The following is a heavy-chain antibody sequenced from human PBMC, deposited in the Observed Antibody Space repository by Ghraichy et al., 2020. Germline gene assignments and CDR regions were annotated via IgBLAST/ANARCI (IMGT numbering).Heavy chain of an antibody. CDR2: IYYSGST. CDR3: ARDSSSGGYYYNMDV. Sequence: SETLSLTCTVSGGSISSSSNYWGWIRQPPGKGLEWIGSIYYSGSTYYNPTLNSRVTLSVDTSKNQFSLNLSSVTAADTALYYCARDSSSGGYYYNMDVWGQGTTVTVSS. V-gene: IGHV4-39*01. J-gene: IGHJ6*02. D-gene: IGHD6-6*01. CDR1: GGSISSSSNY.